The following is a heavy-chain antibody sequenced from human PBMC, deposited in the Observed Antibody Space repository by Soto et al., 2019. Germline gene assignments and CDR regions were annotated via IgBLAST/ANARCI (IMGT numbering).Heavy chain of an antibody. D-gene: IGHD4-17*01. CDR1: GGTFSSYT. J-gene: IGHJ4*02. CDR3: AAEYGANSA. Sequence: QVQLVQSGAEVKKPGSSVKVSCKASGGTFSSYTINWVRQAPGQGLEWVGRIIPILGIAKNAQKFQGRVTITADKSTSTAYMDLSSLRSEDTAVYYCAAEYGANSAWGQGTLVTVSS. CDR2: IIPILGIA. V-gene: IGHV1-69*02.